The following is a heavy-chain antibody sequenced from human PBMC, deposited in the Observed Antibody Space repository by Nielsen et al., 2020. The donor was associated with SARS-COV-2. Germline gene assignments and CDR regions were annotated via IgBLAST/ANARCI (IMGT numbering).Heavy chain of an antibody. CDR2: IYYSGST. CDR3: ARGKKSFSGAFLSFYYYYYMDV. D-gene: IGHD3-3*01. Sequence: WIRQPPGKGLEWIGSIYYSGSTYYNPSLKSRVTISVDTSKSQFSLKLNSVTAADTAVYFCARGKKSFSGAFLSFYYYYYMDVWGKGTTVTVSS. J-gene: IGHJ6*03. V-gene: IGHV4-39*07.